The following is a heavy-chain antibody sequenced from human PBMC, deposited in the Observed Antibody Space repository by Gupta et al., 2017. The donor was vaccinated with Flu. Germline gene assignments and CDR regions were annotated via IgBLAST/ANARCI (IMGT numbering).Heavy chain of an antibody. Sequence: EVQLVESGGGLVQPGGSLRLSCAASGFTFSSYGMSWVRQAPGKGLEWVANIKQDGSEKYYVDSVKGRFTISRDNAKNSLYLQMNSLRAEDTAVYYCASLLGPPRIAAAGYFDYWGQGTLVTVSS. CDR3: ASLLGPPRIAAAGYFDY. J-gene: IGHJ4*02. CDR2: IKQDGSEK. D-gene: IGHD6-13*01. CDR1: GFTFSSYG. V-gene: IGHV3-7*02.